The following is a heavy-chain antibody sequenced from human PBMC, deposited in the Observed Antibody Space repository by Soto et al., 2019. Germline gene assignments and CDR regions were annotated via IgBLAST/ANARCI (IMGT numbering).Heavy chain of an antibody. D-gene: IGHD3-10*01. V-gene: IGHV4-31*11. Sequence: SETLSFTCAVFGDSINSGDYYWTWIRHHAGTGLEGIGHIHHSWGTDYNPSLMSRVEISLDTSKKQLSLTLTSVTAADTAVYYSARAPRLTKIVLVITEGSGAFDARGKVTMVTVSS. CDR1: GDSINSGDYY. CDR3: ARAPRLTKIVLVITEGSGAFDA. CDR2: IHHSWGT. J-gene: IGHJ3*01.